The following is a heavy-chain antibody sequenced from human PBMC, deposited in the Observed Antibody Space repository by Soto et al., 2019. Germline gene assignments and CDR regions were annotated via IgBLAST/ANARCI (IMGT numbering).Heavy chain of an antibody. Sequence: GASVKVSCKASGYTFTSFGISWVRQAPGQGLEWMGWISAYNGNRNYAQKLQGRVTMTTDTATSTAYMELRSLRSDDTAMYYCARLTRGSVSSYDRGHTPAFDYWGQGTLVTVSS. J-gene: IGHJ4*02. D-gene: IGHD3-10*01. CDR3: ARLTRGSVSSYDRGHTPAFDY. CDR1: GYTFTSFG. CDR2: ISAYNGNR. V-gene: IGHV1-18*01.